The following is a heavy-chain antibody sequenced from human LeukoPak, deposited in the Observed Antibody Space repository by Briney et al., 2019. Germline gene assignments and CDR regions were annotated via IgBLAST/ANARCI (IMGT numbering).Heavy chain of an antibody. Sequence: GGSLRLSCAASGSYWMHWVRQAPGKGLVWVSHINSGGSWTSYADSVKGRFTISRDNPTNSLYLQINSLRAEDTALYYCGRLARNAWYAVDYWGQGTLVTVSS. CDR1: GSYW. J-gene: IGHJ4*02. CDR3: GRLARNAWYAVDY. D-gene: IGHD6-19*01. V-gene: IGHV3-74*01. CDR2: INSGGSWT.